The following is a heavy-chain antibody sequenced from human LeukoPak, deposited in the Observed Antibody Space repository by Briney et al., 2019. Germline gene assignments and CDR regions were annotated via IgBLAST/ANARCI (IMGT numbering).Heavy chain of an antibody. J-gene: IGHJ1*01. V-gene: IGHV1-46*01. Sequence: GASVKVSCKASGYTFTSYYMHWVRQAPGQGLEWMGIINPSGGSTSYAQKFQGRVTMTRDTSTSTVYMELSSLRSEDTAVYYCVTIDEGIAVSGSAEYFQHWGQGTLVTVSS. CDR1: GYTFTSYY. CDR3: VTIDEGIAVSGSAEYFQH. CDR2: INPSGGST. D-gene: IGHD6-19*01.